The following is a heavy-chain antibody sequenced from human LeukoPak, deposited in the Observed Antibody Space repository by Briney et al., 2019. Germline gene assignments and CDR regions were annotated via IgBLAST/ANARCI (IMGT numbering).Heavy chain of an antibody. CDR1: GDSVSSNSAA. D-gene: IGHD2-15*01. CDR2: TYYRSKWYN. V-gene: IGHV6-1*01. J-gene: IGHJ6*03. Sequence: SQTLSLTCAISGDSVSSNSAAWNWIRQSPSRGLEWLGRTYYRSKWYNDYAVSVKSRITINPDTSKNQFSLQLNSVTPEDTAVYYCARGRGDCSGGSCPFTTYMDVWGKGTTATVSS. CDR3: ARGRGDCSGGSCPFTTYMDV.